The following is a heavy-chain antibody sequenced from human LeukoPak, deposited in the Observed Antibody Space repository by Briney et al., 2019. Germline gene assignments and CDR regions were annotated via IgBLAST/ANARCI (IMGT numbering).Heavy chain of an antibody. D-gene: IGHD4-17*01. CDR1: GGTFSSYA. CDR2: IIPIFGIA. CDR3: ARGTVTNRKIRPEYYYYGMDV. V-gene: IGHV1-69*04. Sequence: GASVKVSCMASGGTFSSYAISCVRQAPGQGLECMGRIIPIFGIANYAQKFQGRVTITADKSTSTAYMELSSLRSEDTAVYYCARGTVTNRKIRPEYYYYGMDVWGQGTTVTVSS. J-gene: IGHJ6*02.